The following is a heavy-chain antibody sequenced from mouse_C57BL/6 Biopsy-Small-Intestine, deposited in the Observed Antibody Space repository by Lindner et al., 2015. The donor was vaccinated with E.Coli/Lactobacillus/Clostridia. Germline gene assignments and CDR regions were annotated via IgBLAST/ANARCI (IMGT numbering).Heavy chain of an antibody. CDR2: IYPGDGDT. J-gene: IGHJ1*03. CDR3: AVYGSGSSYWYFDV. CDR1: GYAFSTSW. V-gene: IGHV1-82*01. Sequence: VQLQESGPELVKPGASVKISCKASGYAFSTSWMNWVKQRPGKGLEWIGRIYPGDGDTNYNGKFKGKATLTADKSSSTAYMRLSSLTSEDSAVYFCAVYGSGSSYWYFDVWATGTTVTVSS. D-gene: IGHD1-1*01.